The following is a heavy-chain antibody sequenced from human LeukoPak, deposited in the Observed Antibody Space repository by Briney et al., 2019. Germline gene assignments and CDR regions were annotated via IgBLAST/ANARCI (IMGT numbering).Heavy chain of an antibody. Sequence: GGSLRLSCVASGFTFRSYSMNWVRQVPGKGLEWVSSIGSSSSYILYADSVKGRFTSSRDNAKNSMYLQMNSLRAEDTAVYYCARDQFLGHYDSSLSPLDFDYWGQGTLVTVPS. CDR2: IGSSSSYI. D-gene: IGHD3-22*01. CDR1: GFTFRSYS. V-gene: IGHV3-21*06. J-gene: IGHJ4*02. CDR3: ARDQFLGHYDSSLSPLDFDY.